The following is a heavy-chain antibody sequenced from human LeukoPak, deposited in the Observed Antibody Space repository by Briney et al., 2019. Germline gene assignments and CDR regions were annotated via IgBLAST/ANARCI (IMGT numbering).Heavy chain of an antibody. CDR1: GGSISSYY. Sequence: SETLSLTCTVSGGSISSYYWSWIRQPAGKGLEWIGSIYYSGSTYYNPSLKSRVTISVDTSKNQFSLKLSSVTAADTAVYYCARHRPKYYFDYWGQGTLVTVSS. CDR3: ARHRPKYYFDY. CDR2: IYYSGST. V-gene: IGHV4-59*05. J-gene: IGHJ4*02.